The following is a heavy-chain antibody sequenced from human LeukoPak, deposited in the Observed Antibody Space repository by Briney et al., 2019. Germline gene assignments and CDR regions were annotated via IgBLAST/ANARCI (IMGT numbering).Heavy chain of an antibody. Sequence: GGSLRLSCAASGFTFSTYPMNWVRKAPGKGLEWVSYISSSSSTIYYADSVKGRFTISRDNAKNSLYLQMNSLRAEDTAVYYCARRPWGSSVGATPLDYWGQGTLVTVSS. D-gene: IGHD1-26*01. CDR1: GFTFSTYP. CDR2: ISSSSSTI. CDR3: ARRPWGSSVGATPLDY. J-gene: IGHJ4*02. V-gene: IGHV3-48*04.